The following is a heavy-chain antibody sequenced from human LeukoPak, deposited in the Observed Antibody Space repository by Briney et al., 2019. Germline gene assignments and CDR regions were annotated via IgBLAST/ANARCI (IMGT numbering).Heavy chain of an antibody. CDR2: INPNSGGT. J-gene: IGHJ4*02. Sequence: EASVTVSCRASGYTFTGYYMHWVRQAPGQGLEWMGWINPNSGGTNYARKFQGRVTMTRDTSISTAYMELSRLRSDDTAVYYCAFSIAAAGFDYWGQGTLVTVSS. V-gene: IGHV1-2*02. CDR3: AFSIAAAGFDY. D-gene: IGHD6-13*01. CDR1: GYTFTGYY.